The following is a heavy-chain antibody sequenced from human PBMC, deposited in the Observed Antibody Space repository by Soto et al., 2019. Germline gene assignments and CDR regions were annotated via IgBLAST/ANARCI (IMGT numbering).Heavy chain of an antibody. V-gene: IGHV4-34*01. CDR2: INHSGST. CDR1: GGSFSGYY. Sequence: QVQLQQWGAGLLKPSETLSLTCAVYGGSFSGYYWSWIRQPPGKGLEWIGEINHSGSTNYNPSLKSRVTISVDTSKNQFSLKLSSVTAADTAVYYCARGGYGDYYYYYYGMDVWGQGTTVTVSS. CDR3: ARGGYGDYYYYYYGMDV. D-gene: IGHD4-17*01. J-gene: IGHJ6*02.